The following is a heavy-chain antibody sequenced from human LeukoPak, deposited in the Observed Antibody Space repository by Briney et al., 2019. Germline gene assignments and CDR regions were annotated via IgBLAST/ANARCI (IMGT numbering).Heavy chain of an antibody. V-gene: IGHV3-7*01. Sequence: PGGSLRLSCAASGFIFSSYWMTWVRQAPGKGLERVANIRHDGGEKYFVDCVKGRFTISRDNAKNSLYLQMNSLRAEDTAVYSCARVLRGGTRGYAFDYWGQGTLVTVSS. CDR1: GFIFSSYW. CDR3: ARVLRGGTRGYAFDY. J-gene: IGHJ4*02. CDR2: IRHDGGEK. D-gene: IGHD3-22*01.